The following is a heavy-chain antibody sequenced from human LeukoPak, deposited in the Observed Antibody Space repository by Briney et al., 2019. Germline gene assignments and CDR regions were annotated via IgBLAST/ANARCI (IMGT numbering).Heavy chain of an antibody. CDR1: GFTFSSYA. J-gene: IGHJ4*02. D-gene: IGHD3-22*01. CDR2: ISGSGGST. Sequence: GGSLRLSCAASGFTFSSYAMSWVRQAPGKGLEWVSAISGSGGSTYYADSVKGRFTISRDNSKNTLYLQMNSLRAEDTAVYYCAKDHNKHQLVVVITPFDYWGQGTLVTVSS. V-gene: IGHV3-23*01. CDR3: AKDHNKHQLVVVITPFDY.